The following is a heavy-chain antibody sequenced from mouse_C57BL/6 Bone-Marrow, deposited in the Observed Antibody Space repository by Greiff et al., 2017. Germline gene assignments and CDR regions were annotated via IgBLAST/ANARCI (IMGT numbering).Heavy chain of an antibody. Sequence: VKLMESGPGLVAPSQSLSITCTVSGFSLTSYAISWVRQPPGKGLEWLGVIWTGGGTNYNSALISRLSISKDNSKSQVLLKMNSLQTDDTARYYCARIYGNHYAMDDWGQGTSVTVAS. CDR3: ARIYGNHYAMDD. CDR2: IWTGGGT. D-gene: IGHD2-1*01. J-gene: IGHJ4*01. CDR1: GFSLTSYA. V-gene: IGHV2-9-1*01.